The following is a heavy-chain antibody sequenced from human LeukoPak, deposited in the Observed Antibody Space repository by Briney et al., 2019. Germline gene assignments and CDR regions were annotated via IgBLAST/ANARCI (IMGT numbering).Heavy chain of an antibody. J-gene: IGHJ5*02. CDR3: ARGGFGSSSWYCELDP. D-gene: IGHD6-13*01. V-gene: IGHV4-59*01. Sequence: SETLSLTCTVSGGSISSYYWSWIRQPPGKGLECIGCVYYSGSTNYNPSLKSRVTISVDTSKTQFSLKLISVTAADTAVYYCARGGFGSSSWYCELDPWGQGTLVTVSS. CDR2: VYYSGST. CDR1: GGSISSYY.